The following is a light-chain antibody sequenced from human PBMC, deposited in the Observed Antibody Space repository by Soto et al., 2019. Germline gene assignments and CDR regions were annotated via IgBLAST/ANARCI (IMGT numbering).Light chain of an antibody. CDR2: AAS. CDR3: QQSYNSPWT. CDR1: QSISTY. J-gene: IGKJ1*01. V-gene: IGKV1-39*01. Sequence: DIQMTQSPSSLSASVRDRVTITCRASQSISTYLNWYQQKPGKVPKLLIYAASTLQSGVPSRFRGSGSGTDFTLIISSLQPEDFATYYCQQSYNSPWTFAQGTKVEIK.